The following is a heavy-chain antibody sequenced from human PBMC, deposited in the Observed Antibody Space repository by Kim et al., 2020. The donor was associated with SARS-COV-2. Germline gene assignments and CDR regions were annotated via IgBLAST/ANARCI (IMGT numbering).Heavy chain of an antibody. D-gene: IGHD2-2*01. V-gene: IGHV4-30-4*01. CDR3: ARESPVPAAGTFTFDY. CDR2: IYYSGST. CDR1: GGSISSGDFY. J-gene: IGHJ4*02. Sequence: SETLSLTCAVSGGSISSGDFYWSWLRQPPGKGPEWIGYIYYSGSTFYNPSLKSRVIISVDTSKNQFSLRLSSVTAADTAVYYCARESPVPAAGTFTFDYWGQGTLVTVSS.